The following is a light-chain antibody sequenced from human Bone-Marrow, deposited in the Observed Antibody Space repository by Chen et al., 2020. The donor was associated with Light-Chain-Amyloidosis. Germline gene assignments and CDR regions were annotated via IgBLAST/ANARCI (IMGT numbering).Light chain of an antibody. V-gene: IGKV3-20*01. Sequence: EIVLTQSTGTLSLSPGERATLSCRASQSVSSSYLAWYQQKPGQAPRLLIYAASSRATGIPDRFSGSESGTDFTLTISRLEPEDFAVYYCQQYGSSPRFTFGPGTKVDIK. CDR2: AAS. CDR3: QQYGSSPRFT. CDR1: QSVSSSY. J-gene: IGKJ3*01.